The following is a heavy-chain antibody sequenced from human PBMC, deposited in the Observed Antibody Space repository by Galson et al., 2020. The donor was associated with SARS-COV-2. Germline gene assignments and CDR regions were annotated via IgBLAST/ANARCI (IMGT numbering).Heavy chain of an antibody. V-gene: IGHV4-30-2*01. D-gene: IGHD4-17*01. Sequence: SETLSPTCAVSGTSISSGSYSWNWIRHPPGKGLEWIGYLPHSGGTYYNPSLKSRVTISGDRSKNQFSLRLSSVTAADTAVYYCARLHYGEYAPEAFDIWGPETRVTVAS. J-gene: IGHJ3*02. CDR3: ARLHYGEYAPEAFDI. CDR2: LPHSGGT. CDR1: GTSISSGSYS.